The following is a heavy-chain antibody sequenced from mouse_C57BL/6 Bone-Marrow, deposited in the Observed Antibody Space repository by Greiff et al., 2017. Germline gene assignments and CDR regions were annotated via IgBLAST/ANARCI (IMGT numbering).Heavy chain of an antibody. J-gene: IGHJ1*03. CDR2: IWSGGST. V-gene: IGHV2-2*01. D-gene: IGHD1-1*01. CDR1: GFSLTSYG. CDR3: ARNDLPYGSSHWYFDV. Sequence: QVQLQQSGPGLVQPSQSLSITCTVSGFSLTSYGVHWVRQSPGKGLEWLGVIWSGGSTDYNAAFISRLSISKDNSKSQVFFKMNSLQADDTAIYYCARNDLPYGSSHWYFDVWGTGTTVTVSS.